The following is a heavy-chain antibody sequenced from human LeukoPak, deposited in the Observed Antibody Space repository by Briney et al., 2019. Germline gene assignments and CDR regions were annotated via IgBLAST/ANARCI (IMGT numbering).Heavy chain of an antibody. CDR2: IYYNGNT. D-gene: IGHD2-8*01. Sequence: PSETLPLTCTVSGGSISSYYWSWIRQPPGKGLEWIGYIYYNGNTNYNPSLKSRVTISVDTSKNQFPLMLTSVTAADTAVYYCATHRYSYANFDYWGQGTLVTVSS. CDR3: ATHRYSYANFDY. CDR1: GGSISSYY. V-gene: IGHV4-59*08. J-gene: IGHJ4*02.